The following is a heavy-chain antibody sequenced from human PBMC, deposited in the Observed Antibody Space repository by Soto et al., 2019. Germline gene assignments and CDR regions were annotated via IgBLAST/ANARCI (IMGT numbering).Heavy chain of an antibody. CDR1: SGSISSSNW. CDR3: ARQGWRSGAFDI. CDR2: IYYSGST. J-gene: IGHJ3*02. V-gene: IGHV4-4*02. Sequence: SETLSLTCAVSSGSISSSNWWSWVRQPPVKGLDWIGYIYYSGSTNYNPSLKSRVTISVDTSKNQFSLKLSSVTAADTAVYYCARQGWRSGAFDIWGQGTMVTVSS.